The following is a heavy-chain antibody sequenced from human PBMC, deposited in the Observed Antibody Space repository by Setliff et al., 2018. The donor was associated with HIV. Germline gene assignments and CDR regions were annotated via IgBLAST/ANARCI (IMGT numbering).Heavy chain of an antibody. CDR3: LRGSIQVPGLDHMDV. J-gene: IGHJ6*03. D-gene: IGHD5-18*01. CDR2: INYDGSEK. Sequence: GGSLRLSCAASGFTFTGYWMSWVRLAPGKGLEWVANINYDGSEKYYTGSVKGRFAISRESAKNSLYLQMSNLRPEDTGVYYCLRGSIQVPGLDHMDVCGKGTTVTVSS. V-gene: IGHV3-7*01. CDR1: GFTFTGYW.